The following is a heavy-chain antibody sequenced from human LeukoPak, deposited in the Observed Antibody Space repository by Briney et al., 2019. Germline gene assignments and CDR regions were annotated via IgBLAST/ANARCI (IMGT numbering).Heavy chain of an antibody. CDR3: ARVRGIAVAGIGWANHDAFDI. CDR2: IWYDGNNQ. D-gene: IGHD6-19*01. J-gene: IGHJ3*02. CDR1: GFTFSNYG. Sequence: GGSLRLSCSASGFTFSNYGMHWVRQAPGKGLEWVAVIWYDGNNQYYADSVKGRFTISRDNSKNTLYLQMNSLRAEDTAVYYCARVRGIAVAGIGWANHDAFDIWGQGTMVTVSS. V-gene: IGHV3-33*08.